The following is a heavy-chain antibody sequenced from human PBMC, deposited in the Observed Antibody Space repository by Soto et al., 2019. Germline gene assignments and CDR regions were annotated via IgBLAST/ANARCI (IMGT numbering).Heavy chain of an antibody. CDR2: IYYSGST. D-gene: IGHD3-9*01. J-gene: IGHJ6*02. CDR3: ARRDTYYDILTDQFGMDV. V-gene: IGHV4-39*01. CDR1: GFSIFSTSYY. Sequence: SDTLSLTCTLYGFSIFSTSYYWGWSRQPPGKGLEWIGIIYYSGSTYYNPPLKSRVTISVDTSKNQFSLKLSSVTAADSAVYYCARRDTYYDILTDQFGMDVWGQGTTVT.